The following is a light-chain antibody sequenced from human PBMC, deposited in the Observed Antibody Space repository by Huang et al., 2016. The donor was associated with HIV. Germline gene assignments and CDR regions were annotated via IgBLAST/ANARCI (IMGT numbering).Light chain of an antibody. CDR3: QQMNTFPYT. V-gene: IGKV1-12*02. Sequence: DIQMTQYPSSVSASVGDRVSITCRASQGISSWLAWYQQKPGKAPKLLIYAASNLQSGVPSRCSGSGSGTDFTLTISSLQPEDFAACFCQQMNTFPYTFGQGTKLAIK. CDR1: QGISSW. CDR2: AAS. J-gene: IGKJ2*01.